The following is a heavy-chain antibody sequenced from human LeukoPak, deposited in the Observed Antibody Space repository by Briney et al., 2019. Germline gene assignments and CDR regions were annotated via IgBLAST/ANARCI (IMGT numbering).Heavy chain of an antibody. V-gene: IGHV1-18*01. D-gene: IGHD5-12*01. Sequence: ASVKFSCKASGGTFSSYAISWVRQAPGQGLEWMGWISAYNGNTNYAQKLQGRVTMTTDTSTSTAYMELRSLRSDDTAVYYCAGEIYTENAFDIWGQGTMVTVSS. CDR3: AGEIYTENAFDI. CDR2: ISAYNGNT. J-gene: IGHJ3*02. CDR1: GGTFSSYA.